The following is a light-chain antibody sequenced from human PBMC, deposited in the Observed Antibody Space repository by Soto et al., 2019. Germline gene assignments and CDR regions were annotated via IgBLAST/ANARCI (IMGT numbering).Light chain of an antibody. CDR1: QSVSSSY. J-gene: IGKJ4*01. CDR2: GAS. V-gene: IGKV3-20*01. Sequence: EIVLTQSPGTLSLSPGERATLSCRASQSVSSSYLAWYQQKPGQAPRLLIYGASSRATGIPDRFSGSGSGTDFTLTISRLETEDFAVYYCQQYGSSQTFGGGTKVEIK. CDR3: QQYGSSQT.